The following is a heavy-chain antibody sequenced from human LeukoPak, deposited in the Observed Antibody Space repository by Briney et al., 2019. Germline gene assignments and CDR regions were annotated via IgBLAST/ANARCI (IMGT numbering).Heavy chain of an antibody. D-gene: IGHD2-15*01. V-gene: IGHV1-69*06. CDR2: IIPIFGTA. J-gene: IGHJ3*02. Sequence: SVKVSCKASGYTFTNYYIHWVRQAPGQGLEWMGGIIPIFGTANYAQKFQGRVTITADKSTSTAYMELSSLRSEDTAVYYCAGGYCSGGSCYANENAFDIWGQGTMVTVSS. CDR3: AGGYCSGGSCYANENAFDI. CDR1: GYTFTNYY.